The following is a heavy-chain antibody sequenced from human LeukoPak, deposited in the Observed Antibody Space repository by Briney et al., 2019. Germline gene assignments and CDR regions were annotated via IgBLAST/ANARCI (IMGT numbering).Heavy chain of an antibody. CDR1: GFTFSSYS. D-gene: IGHD2-15*01. CDR2: ISSSSSYI. V-gene: IGHV3-21*01. J-gene: IGHJ3*02. Sequence: PGGSLRVSCAASGFTFSSYSMNWVRQAPGKGLEWVSSISSSSSYIYYADSVKGGVTISRDNAKNSLYLQMNSLRAEDTAVYYCARVIDRYCSGGSCTAFDIWGQGTMVTVSS. CDR3: ARVIDRYCSGGSCTAFDI.